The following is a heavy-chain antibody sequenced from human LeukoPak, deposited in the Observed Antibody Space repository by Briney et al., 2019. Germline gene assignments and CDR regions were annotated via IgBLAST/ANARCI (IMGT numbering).Heavy chain of an antibody. V-gene: IGHV3-23*01. CDR2: IGGSGGST. CDR3: AKDETGIAVAGDIDY. J-gene: IGHJ4*02. D-gene: IGHD6-19*01. Sequence: PGGSLRLSCATSGFTFSSYAMSWVRQAPGKGLEWVSAIGGSGGSTYYADSVKGRFTISRDNSKNTLYLQMNSLRAEDTAVYYCAKDETGIAVAGDIDYWGQGTLVTVSS. CDR1: GFTFSSYA.